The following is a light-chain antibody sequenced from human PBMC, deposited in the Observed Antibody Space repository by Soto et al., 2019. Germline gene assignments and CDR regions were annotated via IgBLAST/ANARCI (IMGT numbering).Light chain of an antibody. J-gene: IGLJ1*01. CDR3: SSHAGSIHFYV. CDR1: SSDVGAYNF. Sequence: QSALTQPPSASGSPGQSVTISCTGTSSDVGAYNFVSWYQQHPGKAPILIISEVTKRPSGVPDRFSGSKSGNTASLTVSGLQAEDEADYYCSSHAGSIHFYVFGTGTKVTVL. V-gene: IGLV2-8*01. CDR2: EVT.